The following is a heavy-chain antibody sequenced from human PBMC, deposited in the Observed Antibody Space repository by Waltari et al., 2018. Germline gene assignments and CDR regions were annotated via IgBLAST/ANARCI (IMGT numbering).Heavy chain of an antibody. V-gene: IGHV1-69*10. Sequence: QVQLVQSGAEVKKPGTSGKVSCKASGGPFSSYAISWVRQAHGQRLEWMGGIIPILGKANYAQKFQGRVTITADKSTSTAYMELSSLRSEDTAVYYCARDHPALIYGGNPGPFDYWGQGTLVTVSS. CDR2: IIPILGKA. CDR3: ARDHPALIYGGNPGPFDY. CDR1: GGPFSSYA. J-gene: IGHJ4*02. D-gene: IGHD4-17*01.